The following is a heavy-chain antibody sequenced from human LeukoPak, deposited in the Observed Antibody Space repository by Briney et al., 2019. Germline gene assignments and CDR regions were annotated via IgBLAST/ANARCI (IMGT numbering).Heavy chain of an antibody. CDR3: ARSGYCSSTSCYRSLWFDP. J-gene: IGHJ5*02. D-gene: IGHD2-2*02. CDR1: GGSISSYY. CDR2: IYYSGST. V-gene: IGHV4-59*01. Sequence: KSSETLSLTCTVSGGSISSYYWSWIRQPPGKGLEWIGYIYYSGSTSYNPSLKSRVTISVDTSKNQFSLKLSSVTAADTAVYYCARSGYCSSTSCYRSLWFDPWGQGTLVTVSS.